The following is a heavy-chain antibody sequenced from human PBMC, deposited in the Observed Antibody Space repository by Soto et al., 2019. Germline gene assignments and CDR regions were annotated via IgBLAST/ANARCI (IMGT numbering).Heavy chain of an antibody. V-gene: IGHV4-39*01. D-gene: IGHD1-1*01. CDR3: ARPLEMASIDVYGIDV. CDR2: IHYSGRT. J-gene: IGHJ6*02. Sequence: SETLSLTCTVSGVSVSGSDYYWAWIRQPPGKGLEWIGSIHYSGRTFYNLSLKSRLSMSVDTSRNQFSLRLTSVTAADTAVYYCARPLEMASIDVYGIDVWGHGTKVTVSS. CDR1: GVSVSGSDYY.